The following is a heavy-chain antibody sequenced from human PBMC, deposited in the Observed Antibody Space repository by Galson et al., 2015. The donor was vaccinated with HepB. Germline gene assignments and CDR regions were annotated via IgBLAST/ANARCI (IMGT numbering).Heavy chain of an antibody. CDR1: GYTFTSSN. Sequence: SVKVSCKASGYTFTSSNINWVRQAPGQGLEWMGWINTNTGKPAYAQGFTGRFVFSLDTSVNTAYLQISSLKAEDTAVYYCVSARFYFEYWGQGTLVTVSS. CDR2: INTNTGKP. J-gene: IGHJ4*02. V-gene: IGHV7-4-1*02. D-gene: IGHD3-16*01. CDR3: VSARFYFEY.